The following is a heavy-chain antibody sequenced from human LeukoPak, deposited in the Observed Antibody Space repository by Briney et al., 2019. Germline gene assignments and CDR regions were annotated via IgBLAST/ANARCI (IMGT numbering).Heavy chain of an antibody. CDR3: ARHGMLSGTTFYFDY. Sequence: SETLSLTCTVSGGSISSSSYYWGWIRQPPGKGLEWIGSIYYSGSTYYNPSLKSRVTISVDTSKNQFSLKLSSVTAADTAVYYCARHGMLSGTTFYFDYWGQGTLVTVSS. CDR1: GGSISSSSYY. J-gene: IGHJ4*02. V-gene: IGHV4-39*01. D-gene: IGHD1-7*01. CDR2: IYYSGST.